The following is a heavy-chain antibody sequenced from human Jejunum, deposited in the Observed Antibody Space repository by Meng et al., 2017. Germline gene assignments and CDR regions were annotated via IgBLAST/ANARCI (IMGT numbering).Heavy chain of an antibody. CDR2: VYHTGST. Sequence: VQPRVAGPGLVAPSGPRSLTCAVSGGLIRSSHWWSWVCRPQGKGLEWLGEVYHTGSTDYNPYHKSRVTMSSAKTKTQFFLDLTSMTAADTAVYYCARDVLGPAIAASGYFDPWGQGTLVTVSS. CDR3: ARDVLGPAIAASGYFDP. D-gene: IGHD5-12*01. J-gene: IGHJ5*02. CDR1: GGLIRSSHW. V-gene: IGHV4-4*02.